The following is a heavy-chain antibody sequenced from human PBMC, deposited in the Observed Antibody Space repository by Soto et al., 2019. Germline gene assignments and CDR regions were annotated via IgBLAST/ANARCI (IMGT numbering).Heavy chain of an antibody. V-gene: IGHV1-18*01. Sequence: ASVKVSCKASGYTFTSYGISWVRQAPGQGLEWMGWISAYNGNTNYAQKLQGRVTMTTDTSTSTAYMELRSLRSDDTAVYYCARDVVVDARSHAFDIWGQGTMVTVSS. CDR3: ARDVVVDARSHAFDI. CDR1: GYTFTSYG. J-gene: IGHJ3*02. CDR2: ISAYNGNT. D-gene: IGHD2-15*01.